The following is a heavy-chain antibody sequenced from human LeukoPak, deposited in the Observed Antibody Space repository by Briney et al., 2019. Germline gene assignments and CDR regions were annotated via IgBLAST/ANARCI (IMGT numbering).Heavy chain of an antibody. D-gene: IGHD4-23*01. CDR1: GGSISSGGYY. CDR2: IYYSGST. J-gene: IGHJ2*01. Sequence: SQTLSLTCTVSGGSISSGGYYWSWIRQHPGKGLEWIGFIYYSGSTYYNPSLKSRVTISVDTSKKQFSLKLSSVTAADTAVYYCARMMVTPGGPYWYFDLWGRGTLVTVSS. CDR3: ARMMVTPGGPYWYFDL. V-gene: IGHV4-31*03.